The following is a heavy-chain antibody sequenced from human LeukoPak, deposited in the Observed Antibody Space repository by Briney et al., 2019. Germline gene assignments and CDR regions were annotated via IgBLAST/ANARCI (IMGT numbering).Heavy chain of an antibody. Sequence: GGSLRLSCAASGFTVSSNYMSWVPQAPGKGLEWVSVLYSDDSTYYADSVKGRFTISRDNSKNTLYLQMNSLRAEDTAVYYCARDYWGITLVRGVITWGQGTLVTVSS. CDR1: GFTVSSNY. D-gene: IGHD3-10*01. CDR2: LYSDDST. J-gene: IGHJ4*02. V-gene: IGHV3-66*01. CDR3: ARDYWGITLVRGVIT.